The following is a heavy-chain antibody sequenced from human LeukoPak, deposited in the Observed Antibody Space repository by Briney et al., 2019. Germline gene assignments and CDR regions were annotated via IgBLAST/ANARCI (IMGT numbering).Heavy chain of an antibody. V-gene: IGHV1-69*13. CDR3: ARGWGYYYDSSSIDPFGYPYGMDV. CDR2: IIPIFGTA. CDR1: GGTFISYA. J-gene: IGHJ6*02. Sequence: ASVKVSCKASGGTFISYAISWVRQAPGQGLEWVGGIIPIFGTANYAQKFQGRVTITADESTSTAYMELSSLRSEDTAVYYCARGWGYYYDSSSIDPFGYPYGMDVWGQGTTVTVSS. D-gene: IGHD3-22*01.